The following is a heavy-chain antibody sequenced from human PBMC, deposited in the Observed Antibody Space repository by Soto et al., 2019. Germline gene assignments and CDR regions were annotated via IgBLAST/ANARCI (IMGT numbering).Heavy chain of an antibody. V-gene: IGHV1-69*13. CDR1: GGTFSSYA. Sequence: ASVKVSCKASGGTFSSYAISWVRQAPGQGLEWMGGIIPIFGTANYAQKFQGRVTITADESTSTAYMELSSLRSEDTAVYYCARDILRIAAAGYYYYYGMDVWGQGTTVTVSS. CDR3: ARDILRIAAAGYYYYYGMDV. D-gene: IGHD6-13*01. J-gene: IGHJ6*02. CDR2: IIPIFGTA.